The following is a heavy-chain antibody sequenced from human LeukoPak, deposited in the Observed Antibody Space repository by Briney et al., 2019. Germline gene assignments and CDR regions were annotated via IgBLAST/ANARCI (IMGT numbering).Heavy chain of an antibody. CDR2: IYYSGST. V-gene: IGHV4-59*01. CDR3: ARHLGQAVTTVDY. D-gene: IGHD4-17*01. J-gene: IGHJ4*02. Sequence: SETLSLTCTVSGGSISSYYWSWIRQPPGKGLEWIGYIYYSGSTNYNPSLKSRVTISVDTSKNQFSLKLSSVTAADTAVYYCARHLGQAVTTVDYWGQGTLVTVSS. CDR1: GGSISSYY.